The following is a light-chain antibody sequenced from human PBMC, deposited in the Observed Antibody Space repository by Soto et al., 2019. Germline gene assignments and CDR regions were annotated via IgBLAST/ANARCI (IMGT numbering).Light chain of an antibody. CDR1: QSISSW. V-gene: IGKV1-5*01. J-gene: IGKJ5*01. CDR3: QQYDSFSVT. Sequence: DIQMTQSPSTLSASVGDRVTITCRASQSISSWLAWYQQKPGRAPKLLIYDSSSLESGVPSRFSGSGSGTELRIKISTMQPDDFETYYCQQYDSFSVTFGQGTRLEIK. CDR2: DSS.